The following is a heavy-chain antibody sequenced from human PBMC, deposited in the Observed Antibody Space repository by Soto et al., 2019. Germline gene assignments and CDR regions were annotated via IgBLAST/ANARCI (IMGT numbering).Heavy chain of an antibody. CDR2: ISSTTNYI. V-gene: IGHV3-21*06. CDR1: GFTFTRYS. J-gene: IGHJ4*01. Sequence: GGSLRLSCAASGFTFTRYSMNWVRQAPGKGLEWVSSISSTTNYIYYGDSVKGRFTISRDNAKNSLYLEMNSLRAEDTAVYYCARHSEDLTSNLDNWGQGTLVTASS. CDR3: ARHSEDLTSNLDN. D-gene: IGHD2-15*01.